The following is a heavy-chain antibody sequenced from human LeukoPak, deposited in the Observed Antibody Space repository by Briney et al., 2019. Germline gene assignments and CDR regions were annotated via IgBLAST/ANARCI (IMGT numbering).Heavy chain of an antibody. CDR1: GGTFSGYA. CDR3: ASLDPAFGSWALFDP. D-gene: IGHD2-15*01. V-gene: IGHV1-69*04. Sequence: SVKVSCKASGGTFSGYAISWVRQAPGQGLEWMGRIIPILGIANYAQKFQGRVTITADKSTSTAYMELSSLRSEDTAVYYCASLDPAFGSWALFDPWGQGTLVTVSS. CDR2: IIPILGIA. J-gene: IGHJ5*02.